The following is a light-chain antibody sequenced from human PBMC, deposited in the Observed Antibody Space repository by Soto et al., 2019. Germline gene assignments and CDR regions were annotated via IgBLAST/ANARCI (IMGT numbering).Light chain of an antibody. Sequence: DIQMTQSPSTLSASVGDRVTITCRASQSISTWLAWYQQKPGKAPKVLIYDASSLESGVPSRFSGSGSGTEFTLTISSLQPDDFATYCCQHYSSYSGTFGQGTKLEIK. J-gene: IGKJ2*01. CDR3: QHYSSYSGT. CDR1: QSISTW. V-gene: IGKV1-5*01. CDR2: DAS.